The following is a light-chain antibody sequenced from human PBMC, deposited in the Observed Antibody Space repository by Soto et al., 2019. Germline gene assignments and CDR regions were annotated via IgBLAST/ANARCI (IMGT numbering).Light chain of an antibody. V-gene: IGKV1-17*03. Sequence: DIQMTQSPSAMSASVGDRVTITCRASQGIRTYLVWFQQTPGKVPKRLIYAASSLENGVPARFSGSGSGTEFTLTISSLQPEDFATYYCLQHNSYPHTFGRGTKLEIK. CDR2: AAS. CDR3: LQHNSYPHT. CDR1: QGIRTY. J-gene: IGKJ2*01.